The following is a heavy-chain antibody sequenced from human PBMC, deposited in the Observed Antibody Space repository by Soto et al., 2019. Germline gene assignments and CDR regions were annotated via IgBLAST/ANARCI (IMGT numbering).Heavy chain of an antibody. D-gene: IGHD6-13*01. CDR3: ARAGIAAATGTTACGY. CDR2: INAGNGHT. J-gene: IGHJ4*01. V-gene: IGHV1-3*01. Sequence: KLSGKTSGYTCTSYAMRCLCKPPGKRLEWMGCINAGNGHTKYSQKFQGRVTITRDTSASTAYMELSSLRSEDTAVYYCARAGIAAATGTTACGYWGHGTLLTVSS. CDR1: GYTCTSYA.